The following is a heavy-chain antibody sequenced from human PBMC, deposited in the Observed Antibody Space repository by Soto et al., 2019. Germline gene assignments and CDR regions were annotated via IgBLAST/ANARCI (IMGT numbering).Heavy chain of an antibody. V-gene: IGHV3-11*01. J-gene: IGHJ4*02. CDR3: ASASHAVELGY. CDR1: GFSFSDSY. Sequence: PVGSLRLSCAASGFSFSDSYMSWIRQAPGKGLEWVSYISRGGSVIYYADSVKGRFTISRDDAKNSLYLQMNSLRAEDTAIYYCASASHAVELGYWGQGTLVTVSS. D-gene: IGHD1-7*01. CDR2: ISRGGSVI.